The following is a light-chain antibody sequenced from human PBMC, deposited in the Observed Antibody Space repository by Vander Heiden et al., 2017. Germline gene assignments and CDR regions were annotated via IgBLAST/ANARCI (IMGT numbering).Light chain of an antibody. Sequence: EIVLTQSPATLSLSPGERATLSCRASQSVSSYLAWYQQKPGQAPRLLIYDASNRATGIPARFSGSGSGTDFTLTISSLEPEDFAVYYCQQLSNSPRALTFGGGTKVEIK. V-gene: IGKV3-11*01. CDR2: DAS. CDR3: QQLSNSPRALT. CDR1: QSVSSY. J-gene: IGKJ4*01.